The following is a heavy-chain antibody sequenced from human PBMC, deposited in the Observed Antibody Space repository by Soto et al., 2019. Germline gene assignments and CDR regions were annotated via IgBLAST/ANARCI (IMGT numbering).Heavy chain of an antibody. Sequence: PSATLSRTCTVSGDSISSYYWSWIRQPPGKGLEWIGYVYYSGRNDYSPSLESRVAMSVDMSKNQVSLNLSSVTAADTAAYYCARTLKPTRNTDTNWFDPWGQGTLVTVSS. CDR2: VYYSGRN. V-gene: IGHV4-59*01. D-gene: IGHD1-1*01. CDR3: ARTLKPTRNTDTNWFDP. CDR1: GDSISSYY. J-gene: IGHJ5*02.